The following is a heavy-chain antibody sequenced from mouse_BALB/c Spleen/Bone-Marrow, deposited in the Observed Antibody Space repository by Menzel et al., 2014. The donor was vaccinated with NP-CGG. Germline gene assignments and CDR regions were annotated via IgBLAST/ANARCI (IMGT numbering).Heavy chain of an antibody. CDR2: ISSGGGST. Sequence: EVKLVESGGGLVKPGGSLELSCAASGFAFSSYDMSWVRQTPEKRLEWVAYISSGGGSTYYPDTVKGRFTISRDNAKNTLYLQMSSLKSEDTAMYYCARHGTTATSFAYWGQGTLVTVSA. CDR1: GFAFSSYD. V-gene: IGHV5-12-1*01. CDR3: ARHGTTATSFAY. J-gene: IGHJ3*01. D-gene: IGHD1-2*01.